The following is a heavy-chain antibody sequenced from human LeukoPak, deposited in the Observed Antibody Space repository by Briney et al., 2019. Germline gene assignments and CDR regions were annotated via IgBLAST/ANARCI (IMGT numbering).Heavy chain of an antibody. J-gene: IGHJ5*02. CDR3: ARGPDFSRP. D-gene: IGHD3-3*01. CDR1: GGSFSGYY. Sequence: SETLSLTCAAYGGSFSGYYWSWIRQPPGKGLEWIGEINHSGSTNYNPSLKSRVTISVDTSKNQFSLKLSSVTAADTAVYYCARGPDFSRPWGQGTLVTVSS. V-gene: IGHV4-34*01. CDR2: INHSGST.